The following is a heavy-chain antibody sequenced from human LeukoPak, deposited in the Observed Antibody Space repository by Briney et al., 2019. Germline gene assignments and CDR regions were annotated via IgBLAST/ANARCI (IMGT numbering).Heavy chain of an antibody. Sequence: ASVKVSCKASGYTFTSYYMHWVRQAPGQGLEWMGIINPSGGSTSYAQKFQGRVTMTRDTSTSTVYMELSSLRSEDTAVYYCARGNYDFWSGYYGSDYWGQGTLVTVSS. V-gene: IGHV1-46*01. CDR2: INPSGGST. CDR3: ARGNYDFWSGYYGSDY. CDR1: GYTFTSYY. J-gene: IGHJ4*02. D-gene: IGHD3-3*01.